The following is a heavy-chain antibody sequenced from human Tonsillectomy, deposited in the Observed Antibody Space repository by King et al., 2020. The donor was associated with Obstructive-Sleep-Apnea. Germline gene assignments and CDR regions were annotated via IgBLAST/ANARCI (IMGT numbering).Heavy chain of an antibody. CDR3: ARGNGFDP. J-gene: IGHJ5*02. CDR1: GGSFSGYY. V-gene: IGHV4-34*01. Sequence: VQLQQWGAGLLKPSETLSLTCAVYGGSFSGYYWSWIRQPPGKGLEWIGEINHGGSINYNPSLKSRVTISVDTSKNQFSLNLTSVTAADTAVYYCARGNGFDPWGQGTLVTVSS. CDR2: INHGGSI.